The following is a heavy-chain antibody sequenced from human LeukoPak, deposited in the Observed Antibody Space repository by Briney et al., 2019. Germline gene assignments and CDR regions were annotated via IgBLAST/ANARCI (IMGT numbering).Heavy chain of an antibody. CDR2: IQQDGSAK. V-gene: IGHV3-7*01. CDR3: ARVKDYYDSSAQGGDY. CDR1: GFTFSTSW. D-gene: IGHD3-22*01. Sequence: GGSLRLSCSASGFTFSTSWMSWVRQAPGKGLEWVANIQQDGSAKYYVDSVKGRFTISRDNAKNSLYLQLNSLRAEDTAVYYCARVKDYYDSSAQGGDYWGQGTLVTVSS. J-gene: IGHJ4*02.